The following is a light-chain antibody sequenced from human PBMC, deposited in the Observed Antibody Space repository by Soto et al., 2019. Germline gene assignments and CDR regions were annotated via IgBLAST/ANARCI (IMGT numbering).Light chain of an antibody. CDR1: QSISSW. J-gene: IGKJ1*01. CDR3: QQYATYWWT. V-gene: IGKV1-5*03. Sequence: DIQMTQSPSTLSASLGDRVTITCRASQSISSWLAWYQQKPGKAPKLLIYKASSLESGVQSRFSGSESGTEVTLTISSLQPDDFATYYCQQYATYWWTFGQGTKVEIK. CDR2: KAS.